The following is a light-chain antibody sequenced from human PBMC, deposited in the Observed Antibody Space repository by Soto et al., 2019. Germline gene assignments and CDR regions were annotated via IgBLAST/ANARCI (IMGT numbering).Light chain of an antibody. Sequence: DIVMTQSPDSLSVSLGERAVINCKSSQSIFYSSNNKNYLVWYQQKSGQPPKMLIYWASTRESGVPDRFNGSGSGTDVTLTISNLQAEDVAVYFCQQYFNTPRTFGQGTRVEI. CDR3: QQYFNTPRT. CDR2: WAS. J-gene: IGKJ1*01. V-gene: IGKV4-1*01. CDR1: QSIFYSSNNKNY.